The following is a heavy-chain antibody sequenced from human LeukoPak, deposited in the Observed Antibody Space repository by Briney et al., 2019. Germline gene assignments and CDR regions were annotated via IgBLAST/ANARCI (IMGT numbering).Heavy chain of an antibody. Sequence: PSETLSLTCAVYGGSFSGYYWSWIRQPPGKGLEWIGEINHSGSTNYNPSLKSRVTISVDTSKNQFSLKLSSVTAADTAVYYCARRRMSYDSSGYFRYWGQGTLVTVSS. CDR3: ARRRMSYDSSGYFRY. J-gene: IGHJ4*02. CDR2: INHSGST. CDR1: GGSFSGYY. D-gene: IGHD3-22*01. V-gene: IGHV4-34*01.